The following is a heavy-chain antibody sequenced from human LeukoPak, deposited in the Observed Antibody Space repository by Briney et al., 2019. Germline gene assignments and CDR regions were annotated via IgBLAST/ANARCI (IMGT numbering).Heavy chain of an antibody. D-gene: IGHD4-11*01. J-gene: IGHJ3*02. V-gene: IGHV1-69*05. CDR2: IIPIFGTA. CDR1: GGTFSGYA. CDR3: ARAAASEYYSPI. Sequence: GASVKVSCKASGGTFSGYAISWVRQAPGQGLEWMGGIIPIFGTANYAQKFQGRVTITTDESTSTAYMELSSLRSEDTAVYYCARAAASEYYSPIWGQGTMVTVSS.